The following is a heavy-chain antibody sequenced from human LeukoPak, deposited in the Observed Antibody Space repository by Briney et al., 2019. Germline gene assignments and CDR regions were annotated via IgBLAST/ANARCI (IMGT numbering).Heavy chain of an antibody. V-gene: IGHV3-48*03. CDR1: GFTFSSYE. Sequence: GGSLRLSCAASGFTFSSYEMNWVRQAPGKGLEWVSYISSSGSTIYYADSVKGRFTISRDNAKNSLYLQMNNLRAEDTAVYYCARDLGYCSGDGCYPAWFDPWGQGTLVTVSS. CDR3: ARDLGYCSGDGCYPAWFDP. CDR2: ISSSGSTI. D-gene: IGHD2-15*01. J-gene: IGHJ5*02.